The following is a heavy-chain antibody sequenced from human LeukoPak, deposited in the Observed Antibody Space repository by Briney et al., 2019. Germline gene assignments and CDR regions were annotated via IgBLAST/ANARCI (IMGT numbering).Heavy chain of an antibody. D-gene: IGHD4-17*01. V-gene: IGHV3-23*01. J-gene: IGHJ6*03. CDR3: ARSRMTTVTTWENYYYYYYMDV. Sequence: GGSLRLSCAASGFSFSSYAMSWVRQAPGKGLEWVSVISSSGDTTHYADSVKGRFTISRGNSKNTLYLQMNSLRAEDTAVYYCARSRMTTVTTWENYYYYYYMDVWGKGTTVTISS. CDR1: GFSFSSYA. CDR2: ISSSGDTT.